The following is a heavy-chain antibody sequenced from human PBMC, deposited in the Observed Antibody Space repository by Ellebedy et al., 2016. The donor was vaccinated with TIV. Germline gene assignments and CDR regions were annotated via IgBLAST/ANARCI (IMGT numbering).Heavy chain of an antibody. J-gene: IGHJ6*02. CDR1: GGSISSSSYY. V-gene: IGHV4-39*01. D-gene: IGHD5-12*01. CDR2: IYYSGST. CDR3: ARGGYSGYDWGRYYYYDGMDV. Sequence: GSLRLSCTVSGGSISSSSYYWGWIRQPPGKGLEWIGSIYYSGSTYYNPSLKSRVTISVATSKNQFSLKLSSVTAADTAVYYCARGGYSGYDWGRYYYYDGMDVWGQGTTVTVSS.